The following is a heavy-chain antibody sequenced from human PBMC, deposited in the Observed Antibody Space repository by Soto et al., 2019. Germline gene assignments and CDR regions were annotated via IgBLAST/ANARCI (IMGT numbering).Heavy chain of an antibody. CDR1: GFTFSSYA. CDR3: AKAADFWSGYNLDY. J-gene: IGHJ4*02. D-gene: IGHD3-3*01. V-gene: IGHV3-23*01. CDR2: ISGSGGST. Sequence: LRLSCAASGFTFSSYAMSWVRQAPGKGLEWVSAISGSGGSTYYADSVKGRFTISRDNSKNTLYLQMNSLRAEDTAVYYCAKAADFWSGYNLDYWGQGTLVTVYS.